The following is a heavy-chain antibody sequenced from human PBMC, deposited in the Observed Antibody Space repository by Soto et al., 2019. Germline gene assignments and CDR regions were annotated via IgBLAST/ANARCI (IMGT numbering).Heavy chain of an antibody. Sequence: EVQLVESAGGLVQPGGSLRLSCTASGFTFSESWMTWVRQAPGKGLEWVARIKPDESEKKYADSVKGRFSISRDNAKNSMYLQMDSLRGEDTAVYYCVRGGSNFASWGQGTLVTVSS. V-gene: IGHV3-7*01. CDR3: VRGGSNFAS. CDR2: IKPDESEK. CDR1: GFTFSESW. D-gene: IGHD4-4*01. J-gene: IGHJ5*02.